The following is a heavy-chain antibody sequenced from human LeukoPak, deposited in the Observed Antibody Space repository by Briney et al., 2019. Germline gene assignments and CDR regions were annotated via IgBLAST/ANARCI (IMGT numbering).Heavy chain of an antibody. CDR2: INPNSGGT. D-gene: IGHD6-19*01. V-gene: IGHV1-2*02. CDR3: ARDDPYRSGGLFDY. Sequence: ASVKVSCKASGYTFTGYYMHWVRQAPGQGLEWMGWINPNSGGTNYAQKFQGRVTMTRDTSISTAYMELSRLRSDDTAVYYCARDDPYRSGGLFDYWAQETLVTVSS. CDR1: GYTFTGYY. J-gene: IGHJ4*02.